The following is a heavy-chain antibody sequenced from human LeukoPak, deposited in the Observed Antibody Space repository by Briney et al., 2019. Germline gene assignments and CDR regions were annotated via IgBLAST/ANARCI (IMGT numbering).Heavy chain of an antibody. V-gene: IGHV4-61*02. J-gene: IGHJ3*02. CDR3: ARDIRPLRFGAPGAFDI. CDR2: IYTSGST. D-gene: IGHD1-26*01. CDR1: GGSISSGSYY. Sequence: PSETLSLTCTVSGGSISSGSYYWSWIRQPAGKGLEWIGRIYTSGSTNYNPSLKSRVTMSVDTSKNQFSLKLSSVTAADTAVYYCARDIRPLRFGAPGAFDIWGQGTMVTVSS.